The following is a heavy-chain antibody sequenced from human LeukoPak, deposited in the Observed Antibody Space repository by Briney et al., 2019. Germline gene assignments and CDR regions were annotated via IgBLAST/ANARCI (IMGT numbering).Heavy chain of an antibody. CDR1: GYTLTELS. CDR3: ATLGAAARVDWFDP. Sequence: ASVKVSCKVSGYTLTELSMLWVRQAPGKGLAWMGGFDPEDGETIYAQKFQGRVTMTEDTSTDTAYMELSSLRSEDTAVYYCATLGAAARVDWFDPWGQGTLVTVSS. V-gene: IGHV1-24*01. CDR2: FDPEDGET. D-gene: IGHD6-13*01. J-gene: IGHJ5*02.